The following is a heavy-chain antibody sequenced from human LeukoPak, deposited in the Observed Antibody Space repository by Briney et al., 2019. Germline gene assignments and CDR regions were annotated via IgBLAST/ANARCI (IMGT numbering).Heavy chain of an antibody. CDR2: ISSSSTYI. CDR3: AGRTTLGY. CDR1: GFTFSSYS. D-gene: IGHD1-1*01. J-gene: IGHJ4*02. Sequence: GGSLRLSCAASGFTFSSYSMNWVRQAPGKGLEWVSSISSSSTYIYYADSVKGRFTISRDDAKNSLYLQMNSLRAEDTAVYYCAGRTTLGYWGQGTLVTVSS. V-gene: IGHV3-21*01.